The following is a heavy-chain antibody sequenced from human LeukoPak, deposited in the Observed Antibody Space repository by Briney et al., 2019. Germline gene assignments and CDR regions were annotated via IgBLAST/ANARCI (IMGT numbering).Heavy chain of an antibody. CDR1: GFTFSSYG. D-gene: IGHD1-14*01. J-gene: IGHJ4*02. CDR3: VRGKKPGWDMSYFDY. V-gene: IGHV3-30*02. CDR2: IRYDGSNK. Sequence: GGSLRLSCAASGFTFSSYGMHWVRQAPGKGLEWVAFIRYDGSNKYYADSVKGRFTISRDNSKNTLYLQMNSLRAEDTAVYYCVRGKKPGWDMSYFDYWGQGILVTVSS.